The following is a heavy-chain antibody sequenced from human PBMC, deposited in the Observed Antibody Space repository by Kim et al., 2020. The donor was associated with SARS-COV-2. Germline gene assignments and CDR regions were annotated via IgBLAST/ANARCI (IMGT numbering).Heavy chain of an antibody. Sequence: SGPTLVKPTQTLTLTCTFSGFSLSPNGVGVAWIRQSPGKALEWLALIYWDDDKRYSPSLQSRLTITQGASKSQVVLTVTNMDPVDTATYYCAHNVRGLFD. D-gene: IGHD3-10*01. J-gene: IGHJ4*01. CDR1: GFSLSPNGVG. V-gene: IGHV2-5*02. CDR2: IYWDDDK. CDR3: AHNVRGLFD.